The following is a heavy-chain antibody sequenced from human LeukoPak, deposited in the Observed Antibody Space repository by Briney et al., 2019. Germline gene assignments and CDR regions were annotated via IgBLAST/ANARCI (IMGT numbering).Heavy chain of an antibody. CDR1: GFTFADYG. D-gene: IGHD6-19*01. CDR3: AKHRGSGVAGTGGVES. V-gene: IGHV3-23*01. Sequence: GGSLRLSCAASGFTFADYGMSWVRQAPGKGLEWVSVITGSDLSTYYADSVRGRFTISRDNSKNTLYLQMNSLRADDTAVYYCAKHRGSGVAGTGGVESWGQGTLVTVSS. CDR2: ITGSDLST. J-gene: IGHJ4*02.